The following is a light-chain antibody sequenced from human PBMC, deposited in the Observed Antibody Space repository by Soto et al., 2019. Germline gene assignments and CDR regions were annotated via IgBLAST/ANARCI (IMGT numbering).Light chain of an antibody. CDR2: AAS. Sequence: AIQMTQSPSSLSASVGDRVTITCRASQGIRNDLGWYQQKPGKAPKLLIYAASSLQSGVTSMYSGSGSGTDFNITISSLQPEDFATYYCLQDYNYPFTFGPGTKVDIK. CDR1: QGIRND. CDR3: LQDYNYPFT. J-gene: IGKJ3*01. V-gene: IGKV1-6*01.